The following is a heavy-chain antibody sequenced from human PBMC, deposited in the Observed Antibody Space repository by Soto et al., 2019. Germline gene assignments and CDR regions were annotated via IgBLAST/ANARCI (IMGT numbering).Heavy chain of an antibody. CDR3: ARESAGSGRNNWFDP. CDR1: GGSISSHY. Sequence: QVPLQESGPRLVKPSETLSLTCTVSGGSISSHYWSWVRQPPGKGLEWIGYIYYTGSTSYNPSLMSRVTLSMDPSRNQLLLQLSSVTAADTAVYYCARESAGSGRNNWFDPWGQGTLVTVSS. J-gene: IGHJ5*02. V-gene: IGHV4-59*11. CDR2: IYYTGST. D-gene: IGHD3-10*01.